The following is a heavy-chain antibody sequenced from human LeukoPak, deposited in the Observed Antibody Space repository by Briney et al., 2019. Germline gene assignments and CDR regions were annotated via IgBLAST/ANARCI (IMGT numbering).Heavy chain of an antibody. CDR1: GYTFTGYY. D-gene: IGHD6-6*01. CDR2: INPNSGGT. CDR3: ARVSISSSSPPFDY. Sequence: ASVKVSCKASGYTFTGYYMHWVRQAPGQVLEWMGWINPNSGGTNYAQKFQGRVTMTRDTSISTAYMELGRLRSDDTAVYYCARVSISSSSPPFDYWGQGTLVTVSS. V-gene: IGHV1-2*02. J-gene: IGHJ4*02.